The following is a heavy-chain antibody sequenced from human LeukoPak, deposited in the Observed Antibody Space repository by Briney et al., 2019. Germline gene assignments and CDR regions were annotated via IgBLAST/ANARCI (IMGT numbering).Heavy chain of an antibody. CDR3: ARKLRLGGNWFDP. CDR1: GGTFTSYA. J-gene: IGHJ5*02. CDR2: IIPISGTT. V-gene: IGHV1-69*13. Sequence: ASVKVSCKTSGGTFTSYAITWVRQAPGQGLEWMGKIIPISGTTNYAQKFQGGVTFTADESTSTAYMELSSLRSEDTALYYCARKLRLGGNWFDPWGQGTLVTVSS. D-gene: IGHD1-26*01.